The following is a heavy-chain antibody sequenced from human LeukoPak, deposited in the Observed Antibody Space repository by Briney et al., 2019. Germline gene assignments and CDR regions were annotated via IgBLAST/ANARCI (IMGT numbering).Heavy chain of an antibody. Sequence: PWETLSLTCAVYGGSFSGYYWSWIRQPPGKGLEWIGEINHSGSTNYNPSLKSRVTISVDTSKNQFSLKLSSVTAADTAVYYWARGSFPPPTDSSGYYLGDYYYGMDVWGQGTTVTVSS. V-gene: IGHV4-34*01. D-gene: IGHD3-22*01. CDR1: GGSFSGYY. CDR3: ARGSFPPPTDSSGYYLGDYYYGMDV. CDR2: INHSGST. J-gene: IGHJ6*02.